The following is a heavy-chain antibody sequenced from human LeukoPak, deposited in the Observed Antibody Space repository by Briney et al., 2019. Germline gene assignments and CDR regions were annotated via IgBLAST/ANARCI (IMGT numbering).Heavy chain of an antibody. Sequence: PGGSLRLSCVASGMTFSSYGMSWVRQAPGKGLEWVSAISGSGGGTYYADSVKGRFTISRDNSKNTLYVQMSSLRAEDTAVYYCAKDGDHGDHIWDYWGQGTLVTVSS. D-gene: IGHD4-17*01. CDR3: AKDGDHGDHIWDY. CDR1: GMTFSSYG. V-gene: IGHV3-23*01. CDR2: ISGSGGGT. J-gene: IGHJ4*02.